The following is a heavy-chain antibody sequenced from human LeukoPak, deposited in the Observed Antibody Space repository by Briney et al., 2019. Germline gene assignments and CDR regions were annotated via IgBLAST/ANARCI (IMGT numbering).Heavy chain of an antibody. CDR1: GGSIGTGSYY. Sequence: SETLSLTCAVFGGSIGTGSYYWGWIRQPPGRGLEWIGTMYYSGSTYYNPSLKSRVTISVDTSKNQFSLKLSSVTAADTAVYYCARLGRIVATLPDYWGQGTLVTASS. CDR3: ARLGRIVATLPDY. J-gene: IGHJ4*02. D-gene: IGHD5-12*01. CDR2: MYYSGST. V-gene: IGHV4-39*01.